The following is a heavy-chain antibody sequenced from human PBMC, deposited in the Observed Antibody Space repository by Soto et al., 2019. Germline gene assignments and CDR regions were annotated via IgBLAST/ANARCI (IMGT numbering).Heavy chain of an antibody. J-gene: IGHJ3*02. CDR2: FDPEDGET. D-gene: IGHD5-12*01. V-gene: IGHV1-24*01. CDR1: GYTLTELS. CDR3: ATAGEMATISEAFDI. Sequence: ASVKVSCKVSGYTLTELSMHWVRQAPGKGLEWMGGFDPEDGETIYAQKFQGRVTMTEETSTDTAYMELSSRRSEDTAVYYCATAGEMATISEAFDIWGQGTMVTVSS.